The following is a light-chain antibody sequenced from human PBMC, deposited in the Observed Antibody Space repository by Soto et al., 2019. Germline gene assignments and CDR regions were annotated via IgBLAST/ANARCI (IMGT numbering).Light chain of an antibody. CDR3: QQYNSYSMYT. Sequence: DIQMTQSPPTLSSSVGDRVTITCRASQSISRTLAWYQQKPGKAPKLLIYDASSLESGVPSRFSGSGSGTEFTLTISSLQPDDFATYYCQQYNSYSMYTFGQGTKVDI. V-gene: IGKV1-5*01. CDR1: QSISRT. J-gene: IGKJ2*01. CDR2: DAS.